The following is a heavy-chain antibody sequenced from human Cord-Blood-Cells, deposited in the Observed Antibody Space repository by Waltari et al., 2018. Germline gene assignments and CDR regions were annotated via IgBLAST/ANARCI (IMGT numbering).Heavy chain of an antibody. D-gene: IGHD3-16*01. CDR2: INPNSGGT. CDR3: ARSASLGSLRYFDY. J-gene: IGHJ4*02. Sequence: QVQLVQSGAEVKKPGASVKVSCKASGYTFTGYYMHWVRQAPGQGLEWMGWINPNSGGTNYAQKFQGWVTMTRDTSISPAYMELSRLRSDDTAVYYCARSASLGSLRYFDYWGQGTLVTVSS. CDR1: GYTFTGYY. V-gene: IGHV1-2*04.